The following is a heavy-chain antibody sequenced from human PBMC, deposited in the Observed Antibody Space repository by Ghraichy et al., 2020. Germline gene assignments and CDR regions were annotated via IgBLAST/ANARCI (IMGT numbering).Heavy chain of an antibody. CDR2: IYWNDDK. D-gene: IGHD6-19*01. V-gene: IGHV2-5*01. CDR1: GFSLSTNGVG. Sequence: SGPTLVKPTQTLTLTCTFSGFSLSTNGVGVGWIRQPPGKALEWLALIYWNDDKRYSPSLKSRLTITKDTSKNQVVLTMTNMDPVDTATYYCAHARARYRQLAGTLDYWGQGTLVTVSS. J-gene: IGHJ4*02. CDR3: AHARARYRQLAGTLDY.